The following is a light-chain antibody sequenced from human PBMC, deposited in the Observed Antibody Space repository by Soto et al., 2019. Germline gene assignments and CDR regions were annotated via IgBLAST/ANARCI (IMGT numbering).Light chain of an antibody. CDR2: GTS. CDR3: QYYGGTPYT. V-gene: IGKV3-20*01. J-gene: IGKJ2*01. Sequence: EIVLTQSPDTLSLSAGERATLSCRASQSINSIYLAWYQKKPGQAPRLLIYGTSNRATGIPDRFSGSGSGTDFTLIISRLELDDFAVYYCQYYGGTPYTFGQGTNLEIK. CDR1: QSINSIY.